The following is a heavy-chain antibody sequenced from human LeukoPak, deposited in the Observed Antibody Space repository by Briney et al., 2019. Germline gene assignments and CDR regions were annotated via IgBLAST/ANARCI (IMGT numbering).Heavy chain of an antibody. Sequence: SETLSLTCAVYGGSFSGYYWSWIRQPPGKGLEWIGEINHSGSTNYNPSLKSRVTISVDTSKNQFSLKLSSVTAAGTAVYYCARSGYSSIAAAVDYWGQGTLVTVSS. CDR3: ARSGYSSIAAAVDY. CDR1: GGSFSGYY. V-gene: IGHV4-34*01. J-gene: IGHJ4*02. D-gene: IGHD6-13*01. CDR2: INHSGST.